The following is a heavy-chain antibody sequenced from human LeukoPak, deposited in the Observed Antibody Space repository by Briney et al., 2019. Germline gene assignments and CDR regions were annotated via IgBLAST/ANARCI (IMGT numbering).Heavy chain of an antibody. J-gene: IGHJ4*02. CDR2: ISSSSSYI. D-gene: IGHD3-9*01. CDR1: GFTFSSYS. V-gene: IGHV3-21*01. Sequence: GGSLRLSCAASGFTFSSYSMNWVRQAPGKGLEWVSSISSSSSYIYYADSVKGRFTISRDNAKNSLYLQMNSLRAEDTAVYYCARRAKYCDILTGDYWGQGTLVTVSS. CDR3: ARRAKYCDILTGDY.